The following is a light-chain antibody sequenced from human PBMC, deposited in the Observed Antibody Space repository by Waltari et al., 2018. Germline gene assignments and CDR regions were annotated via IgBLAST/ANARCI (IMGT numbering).Light chain of an antibody. Sequence: ELVLTQSPGTLSLSPGERATLSCRASQSVSKYLACYQQKPGQAPRLHIYDASIRATGIPDRFSGSGSGTDFSLTISRLEPEDFAVYYCQKYVNLPATFGQGTKVEIK. CDR2: DAS. J-gene: IGKJ1*01. CDR1: QSVSKY. CDR3: QKYVNLPAT. V-gene: IGKV3-20*01.